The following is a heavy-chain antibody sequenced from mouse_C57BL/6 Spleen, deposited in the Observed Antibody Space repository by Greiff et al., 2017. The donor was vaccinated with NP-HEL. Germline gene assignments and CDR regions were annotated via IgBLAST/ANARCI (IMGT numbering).Heavy chain of an antibody. D-gene: IGHD2-4*01. J-gene: IGHJ2*01. Sequence: EVQLQQSGPELVKPGASVKIPCKASGYTFTDYNMDWVKQSHGKSLEWIGDINPNNGGTIYNQKFKGKATLTVDKSSSTAYMELRSLTSEDTAVYYCARTPIYYDYDDEYYFDYWGQGTTLTVSS. CDR3: ARTPIYYDYDDEYYFDY. V-gene: IGHV1-18*01. CDR1: GYTFTDYN. CDR2: INPNNGGT.